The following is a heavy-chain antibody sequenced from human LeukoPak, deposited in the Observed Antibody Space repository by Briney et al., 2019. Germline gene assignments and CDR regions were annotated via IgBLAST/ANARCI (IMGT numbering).Heavy chain of an antibody. D-gene: IGHD1-7*01. J-gene: IGHJ4*02. CDR2: MNPNSGNT. Sequence: ASVKVSCKASGYTFTSYDINWVRQATGQGLEWMGWMNPNSGNTGYAQKFQGRVTITRNTSISTAYMELSSLRSEDTAVYYYARGGTTSPIPYDYWGQGTLVTVSS. CDR3: ARGGTTSPIPYDY. V-gene: IGHV1-8*03. CDR1: GYTFTSYD.